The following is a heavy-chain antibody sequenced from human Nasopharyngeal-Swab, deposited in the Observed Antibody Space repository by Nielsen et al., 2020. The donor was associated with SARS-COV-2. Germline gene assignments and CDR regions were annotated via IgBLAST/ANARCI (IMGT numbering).Heavy chain of an antibody. Sequence: WIRQPPGKGLEWIGYIYYSGSTNYNPSLKSRVTISVDTSKNQFSLKLSSVTAADTVVYYCARERTDGYNVSFDPYNWFDPWGQGTLVTVSS. CDR2: IYYSGST. J-gene: IGHJ5*02. V-gene: IGHV4-59*01. D-gene: IGHD5-24*01. CDR3: ARERTDGYNVSFDPYNWFDP.